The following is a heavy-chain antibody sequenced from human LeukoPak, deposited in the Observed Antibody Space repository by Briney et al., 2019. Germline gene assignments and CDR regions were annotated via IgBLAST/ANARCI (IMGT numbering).Heavy chain of an antibody. D-gene: IGHD3-10*01. CDR1: GDSISNYY. J-gene: IGHJ4*02. CDR2: IYTSGST. CDR3: ARVSLVRGAPDYYFDY. V-gene: IGHV4-4*07. Sequence: SETLSLTYTVSGDSISNYYWSWIRQPAGKGLEWIGRIYTSGSTNYNPSLKSRVTMSVDTSKNQFSLKLSSVTAADTAVYYCARVSLVRGAPDYYFDYWGQGTLVTVSS.